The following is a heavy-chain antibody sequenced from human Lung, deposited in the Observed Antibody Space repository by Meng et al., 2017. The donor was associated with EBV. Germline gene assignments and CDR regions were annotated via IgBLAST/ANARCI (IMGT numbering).Heavy chain of an antibody. J-gene: IGHJ4*02. V-gene: IGHV4-61*01. D-gene: IGHD3-3*01. CDR3: ARGKLSGYRYFDY. CDR2: IYYSGST. Sequence: LQESGPGLVKPSQTLSLTCTGSGTSVSNGSYYWNWIRQPPGKGLEWIGYIYYSGSTNYNPSLKSRVTLSVDTSKNQISLNLTSVTAADTAVYYCARGKLSGYRYFDYWGQGTLVTVSS. CDR1: GTSVSNGSYY.